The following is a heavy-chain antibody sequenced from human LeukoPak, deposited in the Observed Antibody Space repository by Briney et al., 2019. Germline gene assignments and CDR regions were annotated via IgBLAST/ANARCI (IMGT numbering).Heavy chain of an antibody. CDR3: ARADYDILTDLKGGYYMDV. V-gene: IGHV4-31*03. D-gene: IGHD3-9*01. Sequence: PSETLSLTCTVSGGSISSGGYYWSWIRQHPGKGLEWIGYIYYSGSTYYNPSLKSRVTISVDTSKNQFSLKLSSVTAADTAVYYCARADYDILTDLKGGYYMDVWGKGTTVTVSS. CDR2: IYYSGST. CDR1: GGSISSGGYY. J-gene: IGHJ6*03.